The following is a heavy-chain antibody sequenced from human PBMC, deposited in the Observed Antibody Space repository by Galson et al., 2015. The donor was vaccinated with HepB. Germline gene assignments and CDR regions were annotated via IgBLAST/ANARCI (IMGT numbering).Heavy chain of an antibody. J-gene: IGHJ5*02. CDR2: ISSSSSTI. D-gene: IGHD5-12*01. Sequence: SLRLSCAASGFTFSSYSMHWVRQAPGKGLEWVSYISSSSSTIYYADSVKGRFTISRDNAKNSLYLQLNSLRDEDTAVYYCARNIFSGYEPWGQGTLVTVSS. CDR1: GFTFSSYS. V-gene: IGHV3-48*02. CDR3: ARNIFSGYEP.